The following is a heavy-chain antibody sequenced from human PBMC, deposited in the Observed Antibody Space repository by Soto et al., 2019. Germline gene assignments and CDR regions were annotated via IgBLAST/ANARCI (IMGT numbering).Heavy chain of an antibody. J-gene: IGHJ6*03. CDR2: IYYSGST. Sequence: PSETLSLTCTVSGGSISSYYWSWIRQPPGKGLEWIGYIYYSGSTNYNPSLKSRVTISVDTSKDQFSLKLSSVTAADTAVYYCARGKVGYDYYYYYYLDVWGKGTTVTVSS. CDR3: ARGKVGYDYYYYYYLDV. V-gene: IGHV4-59*01. CDR1: GGSISSYY. D-gene: IGHD5-12*01.